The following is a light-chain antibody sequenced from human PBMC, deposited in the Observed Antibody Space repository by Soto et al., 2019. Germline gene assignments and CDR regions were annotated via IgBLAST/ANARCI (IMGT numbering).Light chain of an antibody. J-gene: IGKJ4*01. Sequence: DIQMTQSPSSLSASVGDRVTITCRASQSISRHLNWYQQKAGKAPKLLLYGASNLQSGVPSRISGSESGTDFTLTISSLQPDDIATYYCQQSYSSPLTFGGGTKVEIK. CDR2: GAS. V-gene: IGKV1-39*01. CDR1: QSISRH. CDR3: QQSYSSPLT.